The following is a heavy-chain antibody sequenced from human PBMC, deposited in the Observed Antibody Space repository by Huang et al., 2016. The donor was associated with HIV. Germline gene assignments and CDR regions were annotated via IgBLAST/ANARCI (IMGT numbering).Heavy chain of an antibody. CDR2: INTSTGNP. CDR3: ARGLYSSSWAPFDY. D-gene: IGHD6-13*01. V-gene: IGHV7-4-1*02. CDR1: GYTFTSYA. J-gene: IGHJ4*02. Sequence: QVQLVQSGSELKKPGASVTVSCKASGYTFTSYAMNWVRQAPGQGLGWMGWINTSTGNPTNAQGFTGRFVFSLDTSVSTAYLQISSLKAEDTAVYYCARGLYSSSWAPFDYWGQGTLVTVSS.